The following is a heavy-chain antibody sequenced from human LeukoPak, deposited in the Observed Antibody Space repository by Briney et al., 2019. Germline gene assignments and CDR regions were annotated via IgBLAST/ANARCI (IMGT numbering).Heavy chain of an antibody. CDR2: IYTSGST. CDR1: GGSTSSYY. V-gene: IGHV4-4*07. J-gene: IGHJ5*02. CDR3: ARTGYSSGWYWFDP. D-gene: IGHD6-19*01. Sequence: SETLSLTCTVSGGSTSSYYWSWIRQPAGKGLEWIGRIYTSGSTNYNPSLKSRVTMSVDTSKNQFSLKLSSVTAADTAVYYCARTGYSSGWYWFDPWGQGTLVTVSS.